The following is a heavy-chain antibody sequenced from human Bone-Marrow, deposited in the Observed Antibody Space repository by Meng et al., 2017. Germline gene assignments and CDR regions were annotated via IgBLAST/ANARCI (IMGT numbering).Heavy chain of an antibody. Sequence: GESLKISCAASGFTFSSYGMHWVRQAPGKGLEWVAVIWYDGSNKYYADSVKGRFTISRDNSKNTLYLQMNSLRAEDTAVYYCARTYSSSWYRVLDYWGQGTLVTVSS. J-gene: IGHJ4*02. V-gene: IGHV3-33*01. CDR2: IWYDGSNK. CDR3: ARTYSSSWYRVLDY. D-gene: IGHD6-13*01. CDR1: GFTFSSYG.